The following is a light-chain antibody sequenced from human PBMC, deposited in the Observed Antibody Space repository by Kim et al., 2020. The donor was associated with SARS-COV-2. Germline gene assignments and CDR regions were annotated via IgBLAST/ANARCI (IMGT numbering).Light chain of an antibody. CDR2: GKN. CDR1: SLRSYY. Sequence: SSELTQDPAVSVALGQTVRITCQGDSLRSYYASWYQQKPGQAPVLVIYGKNNRPSGIPDRFSGSSPGNTASLTITGAQAEDEADYYCTSRDSSGNHAVFG. CDR3: TSRDSSGNHAV. V-gene: IGLV3-19*01. J-gene: IGLJ7*01.